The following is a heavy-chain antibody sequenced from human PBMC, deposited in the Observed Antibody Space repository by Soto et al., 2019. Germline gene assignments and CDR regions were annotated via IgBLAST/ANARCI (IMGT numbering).Heavy chain of an antibody. Sequence: PGGSLRLSCEASGFTFSDYFMTWIRQAPGKGLEWVSYISSSSTTTIYYADSVKGRFTISRDNAENSLYLQMDSLRPEDTAIYYCARGFSAGKGSPPDFWGQGFLVTVSS. CDR2: ISSSSTTTI. D-gene: IGHD6-13*01. J-gene: IGHJ4*02. CDR1: GFTFSDYF. V-gene: IGHV3-11*01. CDR3: ARGFSAGKGSPPDF.